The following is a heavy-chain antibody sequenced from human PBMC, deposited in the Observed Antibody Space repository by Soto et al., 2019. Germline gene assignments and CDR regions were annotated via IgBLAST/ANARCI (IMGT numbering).Heavy chain of an antibody. Sequence: QVQLVESGGGVVQPGRSLRLSCAASGFTFSSYGMHWVRQAPGKGLEWVAVIWYDGSNKYYADSVKGRFTISRDNSKNTLYLQRNSLGAEDTAVYYCARDVMVTAMVMWYFDLWGRGTLVTVSS. CDR3: ARDVMVTAMVMWYFDL. V-gene: IGHV3-33*01. CDR1: GFTFSSYG. D-gene: IGHD2-21*02. CDR2: IWYDGSNK. J-gene: IGHJ2*01.